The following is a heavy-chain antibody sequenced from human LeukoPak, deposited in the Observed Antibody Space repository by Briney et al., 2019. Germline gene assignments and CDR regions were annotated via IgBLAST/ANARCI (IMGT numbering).Heavy chain of an antibody. D-gene: IGHD6-13*01. CDR2: IKQDGSEK. CDR3: ARVSRVAAAGTGYYYYYMDV. Sequence: PGGSLRLSCAASGFTFSSYAMTWVRQAPGKGLEWVASIKQDGSEKYYVDSVKGRFTISRDNAKNSLYLQMNSLRAEDTAVYYCARVSRVAAAGTGYYYYYMDVWGKGTTVTVSS. J-gene: IGHJ6*03. CDR1: GFTFSSYA. V-gene: IGHV3-7*01.